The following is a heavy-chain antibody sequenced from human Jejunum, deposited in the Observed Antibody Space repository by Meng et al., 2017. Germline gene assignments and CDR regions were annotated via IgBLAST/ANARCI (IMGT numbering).Heavy chain of an antibody. CDR1: GFTFNSYW. CDR3: ARIIWSDF. D-gene: IGHD3-16*01. CDR2: INTDGSRT. V-gene: IGHV3-74*01. J-gene: IGHJ4*02. Sequence: EVKLVQSGGGLVRPGGSLRLSCEASGFTFNSYWMHWVRQVPGKGLVWVSRINTDGSRTDYADSVKGRFTISRDNAKNTLYLQMSSLRVDDTAVYYCARIIWSDFWGQGTLVTVSS.